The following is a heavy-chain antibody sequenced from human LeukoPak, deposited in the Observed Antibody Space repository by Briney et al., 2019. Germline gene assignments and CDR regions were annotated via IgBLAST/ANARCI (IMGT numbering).Heavy chain of an antibody. D-gene: IGHD3-16*01. CDR3: ARTIMENFYYYYYGMDG. V-gene: IGHV4-4*07. Sequence: KPSETLSLTCTVSGGSISSYYWSWIRQPAGKGLEWIGRIYTSGSTNYNPSLKSRVTMSVDTSKSQFSLKLSSVTAADTAVYYCARTIMENFYYYYYGMDGWGQGTTVTVSS. J-gene: IGHJ6*02. CDR2: IYTSGST. CDR1: GGSISSYY.